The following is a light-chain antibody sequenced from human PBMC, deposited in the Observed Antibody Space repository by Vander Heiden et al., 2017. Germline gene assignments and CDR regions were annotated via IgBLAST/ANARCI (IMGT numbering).Light chain of an antibody. CDR1: QSVSSNS. V-gene: IGKV3-20*01. Sequence: EIVLTQSPGTLSLSPGERVTLSCRAGQSVSSNSLAWYQQKPGQAPRLLIYGASSRATGIPDRFSGSGSGTDFTLTISGLEPEDFAVFYCHQYGSSPLTFGGGTKVEIK. J-gene: IGKJ4*01. CDR3: HQYGSSPLT. CDR2: GAS.